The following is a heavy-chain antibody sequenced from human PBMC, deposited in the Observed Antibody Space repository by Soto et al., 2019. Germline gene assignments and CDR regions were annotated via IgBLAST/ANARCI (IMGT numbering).Heavy chain of an antibody. CDR1: GDSVSSSNYY. CDR2: VYYSGST. CDR3: ARHPTFSGWEYYFDY. V-gene: IGHV4-39*01. D-gene: IGHD6-19*01. J-gene: IGHJ4*02. Sequence: SETLSLTCTVSGDSVSSSNYYWGWIRQPPGKGLEWIGSVYYSGSTYYNPSLKSRVTMSVDTSNNQFSLKLSSVTAADAAVYYCARHPTFSGWEYYFDYWGQGTPVTVSS.